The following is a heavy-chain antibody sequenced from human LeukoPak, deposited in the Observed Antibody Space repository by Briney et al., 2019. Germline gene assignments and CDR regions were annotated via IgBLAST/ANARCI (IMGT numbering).Heavy chain of an antibody. CDR1: GFTFSNYA. V-gene: IGHV3-30*03. CDR3: ARGSDPRYYYYYMDV. Sequence: PGGSLRLSCAASGFTFSNYAIHWVRQAPGKGLEWVSIISYDGTIEYYADSVKGRFTISRDNAKNSLYLQMNSLRAEDTAVYYCARGSDPRYYYYYMDVWGKGTTVTVSS. CDR2: ISYDGTIE. J-gene: IGHJ6*03.